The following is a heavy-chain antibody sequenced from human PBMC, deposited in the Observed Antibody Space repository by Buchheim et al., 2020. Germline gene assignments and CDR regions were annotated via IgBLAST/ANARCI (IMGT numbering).Heavy chain of an antibody. Sequence: QVQLQESGPGLLRPSETLSLTCTVSGGSITSNYWSWIRQPPGKGLEWIGYISYSGSTNYNPSLKSRVTISLDTSKRQFSLKLSSVIAADTAVYYCAREIGRARSSWLGWYFDLWGRGAL. V-gene: IGHV4-59*01. J-gene: IGHJ2*01. D-gene: IGHD6-13*01. CDR1: GGSITSNY. CDR2: ISYSGST. CDR3: AREIGRARSSWLGWYFDL.